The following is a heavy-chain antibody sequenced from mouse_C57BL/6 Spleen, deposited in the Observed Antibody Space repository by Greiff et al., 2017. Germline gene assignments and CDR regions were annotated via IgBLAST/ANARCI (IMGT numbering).Heavy chain of an antibody. CDR2: IDPNSGGT. V-gene: IGHV1-72*01. D-gene: IGHD1-1*01. CDR1: GYTFTSYW. Sequence: QVQLQQPGAELVKPGASVKLSCKASGYTFTSYWMHWVKQRPGRSLEWIGRIDPNSGGTKYNEKFKSKATLTVDKPSSTAYMQLSSLTSEDSAVYYCARGVTTVVAPFDYWGQGTTLTVSS. J-gene: IGHJ2*01. CDR3: ARGVTTVVAPFDY.